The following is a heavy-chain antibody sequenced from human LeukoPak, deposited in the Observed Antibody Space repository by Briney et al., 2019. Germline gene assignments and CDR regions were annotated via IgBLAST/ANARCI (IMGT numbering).Heavy chain of an antibody. CDR2: IKQDGSEK. V-gene: IGHV3-7*01. D-gene: IGHD3-10*01. CDR3: ASLSGSGSYFVDY. J-gene: IGHJ4*02. Sequence: GGSLRLSCAASGFTFSSYWMSWVRQAPGKGLEWVANIKQDGSEKYYVDSVKGRFTISRDNAKNSLYLQMNSLRAEDTAVYYCASLSGSGSYFVDYWGQGTLVTVSS. CDR1: GFTFSSYW.